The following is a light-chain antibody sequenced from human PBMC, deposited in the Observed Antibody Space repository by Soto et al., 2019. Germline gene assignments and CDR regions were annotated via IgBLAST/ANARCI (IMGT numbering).Light chain of an antibody. CDR3: GTWDNSLSAGGV. CDR2: DNN. J-gene: IGLJ1*01. Sequence: QSVLTQPPSVSAAPGQKVTISCSGSSSNIGNNYVSWYQQLPGTAPKLLIYDNNQRPSGIPDRFSGSKSGTSATLGITGLQTGDEAEYYCGTWDNSLSAGGVFGTGTKLTVL. CDR1: SSNIGNNY. V-gene: IGLV1-51*01.